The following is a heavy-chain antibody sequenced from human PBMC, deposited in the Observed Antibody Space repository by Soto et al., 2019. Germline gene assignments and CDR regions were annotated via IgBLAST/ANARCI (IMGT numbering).Heavy chain of an antibody. CDR2: IYGGGTT. D-gene: IGHD6-19*01. CDR1: GFAVSSKY. Sequence: EVQLVESGGGLIQPGGSLRLSCAASGFAVSSKYMTWVRQAPGKGLERVSVIYGGGTTYYADSVKGRFTISRDTSKNTLYLQMNSLRAEDTAVYYCVLTPGWPGFGFRGQGTLVTVSS. CDR3: VLTPGWPGFGF. J-gene: IGHJ4*02. V-gene: IGHV3-53*01.